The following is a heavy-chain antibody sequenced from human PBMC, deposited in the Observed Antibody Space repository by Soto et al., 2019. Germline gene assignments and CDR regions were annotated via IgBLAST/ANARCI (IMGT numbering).Heavy chain of an antibody. J-gene: IGHJ3*02. D-gene: IGHD1-26*01. V-gene: IGHV3-48*03. CDR2: ISKNGIGI. CDR1: GFSFSTYE. CDR3: APRKYGSFNIGAFDI. Sequence: EVQLVESGGGLVQPGGSLRLSCAASGFSFSTYEMNWVRQAPGKGLEWVSYISKNGIGIYYADSVKGRFTISRDNANNSLFLQMDSLRPEDTAVYYCAPRKYGSFNIGAFDIWGQGTLVTVSS.